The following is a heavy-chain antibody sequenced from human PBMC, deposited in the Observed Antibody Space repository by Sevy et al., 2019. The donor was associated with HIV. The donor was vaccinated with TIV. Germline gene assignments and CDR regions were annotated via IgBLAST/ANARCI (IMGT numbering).Heavy chain of an antibody. D-gene: IGHD4-17*01. Sequence: ASVKVSCKASGYPFSSYGISWVRQAPGQGLEWMGWISADSGNSNYAQNLQGRVTMTTDTSTSTAYMELRSLRFDDTAVYYCARDLGGYGDKSIDYWGQGTLVTVSS. CDR3: ARDLGGYGDKSIDY. V-gene: IGHV1-18*01. J-gene: IGHJ4*02. CDR2: ISADSGNS. CDR1: GYPFSSYG.